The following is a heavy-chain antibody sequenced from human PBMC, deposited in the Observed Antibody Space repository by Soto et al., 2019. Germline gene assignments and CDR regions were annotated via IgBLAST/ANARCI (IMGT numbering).Heavy chain of an antibody. D-gene: IGHD2-15*01. Sequence: ASVKVYCKASGDTFSSYAISWVRQDPGQGLEWMGGIIPIFGTANYAQKFQGRVTITADESTSTAYMELSSLRSEDTAVYYCARPYCSGGSCYSFYYYGMDVWGQGTTVTVSS. CDR2: IIPIFGTA. V-gene: IGHV1-69*01. CDR1: GDTFSSYA. CDR3: ARPYCSGGSCYSFYYYGMDV. J-gene: IGHJ6*02.